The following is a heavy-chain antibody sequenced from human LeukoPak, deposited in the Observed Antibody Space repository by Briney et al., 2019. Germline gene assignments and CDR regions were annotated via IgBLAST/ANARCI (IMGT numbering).Heavy chain of an antibody. CDR3: TRRLDD. V-gene: IGHV3-7*01. Sequence: GGSLRLSCAASGFSFNSDWMDWVRQAPGKGLEWVANIKHDESEKNYLDSVKGRFTISRDNAQNSLYLQMNGLRVEDTAVYYCTRRLDDWGQGTLVTVSS. J-gene: IGHJ4*02. D-gene: IGHD3-16*01. CDR1: GFSFNSDW. CDR2: IKHDESEK.